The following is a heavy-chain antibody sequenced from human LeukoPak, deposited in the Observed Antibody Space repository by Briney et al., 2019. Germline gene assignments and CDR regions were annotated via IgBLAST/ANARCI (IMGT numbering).Heavy chain of an antibody. J-gene: IGHJ4*02. CDR3: TKGALLAIVGPGYDEYFEY. CDR1: GYTFHNYD. CDR2: VNHNSWNT. Sequence: GVAVNVSYMTCGYTFHNYDINWVRPPTGQGLEWMGWVNHNSWNTDYAQRFQRRVIMTTNSTMRTAYMELRGLRSENTAIYYCTKGALLAIVGPGYDEYFEYWGQGTVVAVSS. D-gene: IGHD3-3*01. V-gene: IGHV1-8*01.